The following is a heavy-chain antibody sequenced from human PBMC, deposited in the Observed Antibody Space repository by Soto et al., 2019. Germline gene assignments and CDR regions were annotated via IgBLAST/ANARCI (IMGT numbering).Heavy chain of an antibody. Sequence: SETLSLTCAVYGGSFSGYYWSWIRQPPGKGLEWIGEINHSGSTNYNPSLKSRVTISVDTSKNQFSLKLSSVTAADTAVYYCARGSLSSGWYAFDIWGQGTMVTVSS. D-gene: IGHD6-19*01. V-gene: IGHV4-34*01. CDR2: INHSGST. CDR3: ARGSLSSGWYAFDI. J-gene: IGHJ3*02. CDR1: GGSFSGYY.